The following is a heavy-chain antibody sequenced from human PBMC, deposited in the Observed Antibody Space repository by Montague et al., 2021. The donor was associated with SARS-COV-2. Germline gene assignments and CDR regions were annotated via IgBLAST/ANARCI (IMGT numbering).Heavy chain of an antibody. J-gene: IGHJ5*02. CDR3: ARDPHDYGAFDQ. D-gene: IGHD4-17*01. CDR2: IYSTMIT. CDR1: GGSISSASYY. V-gene: IGHV4-61*09. Sequence: TLSLTCTVSGGSISSASYYWSWIRQPAGKGLEWIGHIYSTMITNYNPSLKSRVTISVDLSKNQFSLKMTAVTAADTAVYYCARDPHDYGAFDQWGQGTLVTVSS.